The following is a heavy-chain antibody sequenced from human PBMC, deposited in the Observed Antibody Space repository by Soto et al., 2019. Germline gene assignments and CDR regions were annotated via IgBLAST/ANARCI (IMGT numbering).Heavy chain of an antibody. Sequence: QVQLVQSGGEVKKPGASVKVSCKTSGYSFTTYGTSWVRQAPGQGLEWMGWISAYKGNTNYAQKLQDRVTMTTDTSTSTAYMELRSLRSDDTAVYYCAREGPAPYYYYGMDVWGQGSTVTVSS. V-gene: IGHV1-18*01. J-gene: IGHJ6*02. CDR2: ISAYKGNT. CDR3: AREGPAPYYYYGMDV. CDR1: GYSFTTYG.